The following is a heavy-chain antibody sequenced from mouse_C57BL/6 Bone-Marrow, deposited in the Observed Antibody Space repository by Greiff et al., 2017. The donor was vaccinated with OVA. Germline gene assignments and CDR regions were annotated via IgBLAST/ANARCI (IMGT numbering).Heavy chain of an antibody. J-gene: IGHJ1*03. CDR2: IDPSDSYT. Sequence: QVAIQQPVAELVMPGPSFKLSCKASGYTFTSYWMHWVKQRPGQGLEWIGEIDPSDSYTNYNQKFKGKSTLTVDKSSSTAYMQLSSLTSEDSAVYYCAREGYDVDWYFDVWGTGTTVTVSS. D-gene: IGHD2-2*01. CDR1: GYTFTSYW. CDR3: AREGYDVDWYFDV. V-gene: IGHV1-69*01.